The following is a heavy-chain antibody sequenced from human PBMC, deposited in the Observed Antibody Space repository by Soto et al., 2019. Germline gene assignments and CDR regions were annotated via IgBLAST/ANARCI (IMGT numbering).Heavy chain of an antibody. V-gene: IGHV4-59*01. Sequence: QEQLQESGPGLVKPSETLSLTCTVSGGSISSYYWSWIRQPPGKGLEWIGYIYYSGSTNYNPSLKSRVSISVDTSKIQYSLKLSSVTAADTAVYYCARRWGGTFDYWGQGTLVTVSS. J-gene: IGHJ4*02. CDR2: IYYSGST. CDR3: ARRWGGTFDY. D-gene: IGHD2-21*01. CDR1: GGSISSYY.